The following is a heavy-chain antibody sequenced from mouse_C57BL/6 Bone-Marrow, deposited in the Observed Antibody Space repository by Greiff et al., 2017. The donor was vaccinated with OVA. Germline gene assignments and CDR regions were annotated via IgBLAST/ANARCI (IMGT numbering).Heavy chain of an antibody. D-gene: IGHD2-2*01. J-gene: IGHJ3*01. CDR3: TTLWLRRWFAY. Sequence: VQLQQSGAELVRPGASVKLSCTASGFNIKDDYMHWVKQRPEQGLEWIGWIDPENGDTEYASKFQGKATITADTSSNTAYLQLSSLTSEDTAVYYCTTLWLRRWFAYWGQGTLVTVSA. V-gene: IGHV14-4*01. CDR2: IDPENGDT. CDR1: GFNIKDDY.